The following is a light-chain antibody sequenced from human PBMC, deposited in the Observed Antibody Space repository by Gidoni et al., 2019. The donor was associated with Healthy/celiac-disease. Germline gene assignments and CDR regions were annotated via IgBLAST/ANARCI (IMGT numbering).Light chain of an antibody. J-gene: IGKJ1*01. V-gene: IGKV1-39*01. CDR1: QSISSG. CDR2: AAS. CDR3: YPSYSTPRT. Sequence: DIKMTQPPSSLSASVGDRVTITCRASQSISSGVNWYQQKPGQAPKLLIYAASSLQSGVPSRFSVSGSGTDFSLTISSRPPQPFASYYCYPSYSTPRTFGQGTQVEIK.